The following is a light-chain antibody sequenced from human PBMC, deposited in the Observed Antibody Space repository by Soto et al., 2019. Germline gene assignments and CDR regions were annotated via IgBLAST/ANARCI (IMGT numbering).Light chain of an antibody. CDR1: QNINNF. J-gene: IGKJ1*01. V-gene: IGKV1-39*01. Sequence: DIQMTQSPSSLSASVGDRVTIACRASQNINNFLNWYQQKPGKAPMLLISAASSLQSGVPSRFSGGGSGTDFALTISSLQPGDFGTYYCQQRYRSPWTFGQGTKVDIK. CDR3: QQRYRSPWT. CDR2: AAS.